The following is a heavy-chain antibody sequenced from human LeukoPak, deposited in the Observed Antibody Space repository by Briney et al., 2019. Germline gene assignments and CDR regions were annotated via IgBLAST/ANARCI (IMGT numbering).Heavy chain of an antibody. CDR3: ARGLSSSSSPPFDP. V-gene: IGHV4-59*01. CDR1: GGSISSYY. Sequence: PSETLSLTCTVSGGSISSYYRSWIRQPPGKGLEWIGYIYYSGSTNYNPSLKSRFTMSVDTSKNQFSLKLSSVTAADTAVYYCARGLSSSSSPPFDPWGQGTLVTVSS. CDR2: IYYSGST. D-gene: IGHD6-6*01. J-gene: IGHJ5*02.